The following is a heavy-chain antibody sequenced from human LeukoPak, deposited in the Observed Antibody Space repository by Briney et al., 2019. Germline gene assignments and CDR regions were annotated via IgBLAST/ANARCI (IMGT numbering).Heavy chain of an antibody. CDR2: IIPIFGTA. J-gene: IGHJ4*02. Sequence: GASVTVSFKASGGTFISYAISWVGQAPGQGLEWMGGIIPIFGTANYAQKFQGRVTITADKSTSTAYMELSSLRSEDTAVYYCAREEGEWFGELILPFEYWGQGTLVTVSS. D-gene: IGHD3-10*01. CDR1: GGTFISYA. CDR3: AREEGEWFGELILPFEY. V-gene: IGHV1-69*06.